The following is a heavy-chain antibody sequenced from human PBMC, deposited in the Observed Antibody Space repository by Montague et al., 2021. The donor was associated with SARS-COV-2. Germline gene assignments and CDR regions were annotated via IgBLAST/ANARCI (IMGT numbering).Heavy chain of an antibody. V-gene: IGHV4-59*01. J-gene: IGHJ3*02. D-gene: IGHD5-18*01. CDR1: GGSISSYY. CDR3: AGGSYGTDAFDI. CDR2: IYYSGST. Sequence: SETLSLTCTVSGGSISSYYWSWIRQPPGKGLEWIGYIYYSGSTNXNPSLKSRVTISLDTSKTQFSLTLNSVTAADTAVFHCAGGSYGTDAFDIWGQGTMVTVSS.